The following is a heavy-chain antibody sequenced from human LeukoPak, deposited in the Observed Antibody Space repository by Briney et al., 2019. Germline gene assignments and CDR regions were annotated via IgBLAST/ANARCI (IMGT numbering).Heavy chain of an antibody. D-gene: IGHD1-14*01. V-gene: IGHV3-30*03. CDR3: ARARTSWHGASIDY. Sequence: PGRSLRLSCTASGFNFSGHAMQWVRQTPGKGREWVAVISYNGVNKNYGDSVTGRFTISRDNSRNTVYGQMDSLRSEDTAVYYCARARTSWHGASIDYWGQGTLVTVSS. CDR2: ISYNGVNK. J-gene: IGHJ4*02. CDR1: GFNFSGHA.